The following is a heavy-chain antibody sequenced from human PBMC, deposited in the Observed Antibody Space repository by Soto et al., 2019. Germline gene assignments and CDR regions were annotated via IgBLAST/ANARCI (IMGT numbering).Heavy chain of an antibody. CDR1: GGSFSGYY. V-gene: IGHV4-34*01. CDR3: ARGLTSSRLSGREIDY. CDR2: INHSGST. Sequence: PSETLSLTCAVYGGSFSGYYWSWIRQPPGKGLEWIGEINHSGSTNYNPSLKSRVTISVDTSKNQFSLKLSSVTAADTAVYYCARGLTSSRLSGREIDYWGQGTLVT. D-gene: IGHD1-1*01. J-gene: IGHJ4*02.